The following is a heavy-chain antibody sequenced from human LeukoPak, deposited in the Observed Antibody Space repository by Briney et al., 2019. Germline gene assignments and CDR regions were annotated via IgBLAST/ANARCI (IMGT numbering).Heavy chain of an antibody. V-gene: IGHV5-51*01. J-gene: IGHJ4*02. CDR1: GYSFTNYW. D-gene: IGHD3-10*02. Sequence: GESLKISCXLSGYSFTNYWIAWVRQMPGKGLECMGIIYPGDSDTRYSPSFQGQVTISADKSINTAYLQWSSLKASDTAMYYCARRASGMYGEGFDYWGQGTLVTVSS. CDR2: IYPGDSDT. CDR3: ARRASGMYGEGFDY.